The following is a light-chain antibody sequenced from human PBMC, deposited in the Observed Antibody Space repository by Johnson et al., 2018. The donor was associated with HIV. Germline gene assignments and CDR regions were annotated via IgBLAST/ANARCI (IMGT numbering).Light chain of an antibody. CDR2: ENN. CDR1: SSNIANNY. CDR3: GTWSGSLN. J-gene: IGLJ1*01. Sequence: QPVLTQPPSVSAAPGHQVTISCSGSSSNIANNYVSWYQQFPGTAPKLLIYENNKRPSGISDRFSGSKSGTSATLGITGLQTGDEADFYCGTWSGSLNFGTGTKVTGL. V-gene: IGLV1-51*02.